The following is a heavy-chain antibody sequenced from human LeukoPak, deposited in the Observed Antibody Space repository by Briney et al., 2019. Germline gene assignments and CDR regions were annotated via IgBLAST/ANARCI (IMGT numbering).Heavy chain of an antibody. CDR2: INHSGST. V-gene: IGHV4-34*01. CDR1: GGSFSGYY. CDR3: ARRQPAYYDFWSALYYFDY. Sequence: SETLSLTCAVYGGSFSGYYWSWIRQPPGKGLEWIGEINHSGSTNYNPSLKSRVTISVDTSKNQFSLKLSSVTAADTAVYYCARRQPAYYDFWSALYYFDYWGQGTLVTVSS. J-gene: IGHJ4*02. D-gene: IGHD3-3*01.